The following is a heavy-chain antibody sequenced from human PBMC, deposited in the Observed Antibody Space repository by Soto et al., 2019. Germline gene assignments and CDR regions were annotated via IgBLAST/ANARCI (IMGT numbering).Heavy chain of an antibody. CDR2: INPYSGGA. CDR3: ARGRILGYYGMDV. D-gene: IGHD7-27*01. CDR1: GYTFTDYF. Sequence: ASVKVSCKASGYTFTDYFIHWVRQAPGQGLEWIGWINPYSGGADLSQKFQGRVTMTRDTSISTAYMEVSSLRSDDTAVYYCARGRILGYYGMDVWGQGTTVTVSS. J-gene: IGHJ6*02. V-gene: IGHV1-2*02.